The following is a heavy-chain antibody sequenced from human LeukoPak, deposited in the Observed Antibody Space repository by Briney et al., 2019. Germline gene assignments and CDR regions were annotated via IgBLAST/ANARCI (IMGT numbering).Heavy chain of an antibody. CDR3: ARVSGTKYDYFDY. J-gene: IGHJ4*02. Sequence: SETLSLTCSVSGAFISSGDYLWSWFRQHPGKGPEWIGYIVYSGTTYYNPSLKSRVLISVDTSKGQFSLKVSSVTAADTAVYYCARVSGTKYDYFDYWGQGALVTVSS. V-gene: IGHV4-31*03. D-gene: IGHD3-10*01. CDR1: GAFISSGDYL. CDR2: IVYSGTT.